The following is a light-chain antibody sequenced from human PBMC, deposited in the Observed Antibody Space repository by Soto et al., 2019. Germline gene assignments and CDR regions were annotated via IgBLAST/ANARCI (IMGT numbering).Light chain of an antibody. J-gene: IGLJ2*01. CDR3: TSYTSSPTYVV. CDR1: SSDVGGYNY. Sequence: QSVLTQPASVSGSPGQSITISCTGTSSDVGGYNYVSWYQQYPGKAPKLLIYEVSNRPSGVSNRFSGSKSGNTASLTISGLQAEDEADYYCTSYTSSPTYVVFGGGTQLTVL. CDR2: EVS. V-gene: IGLV2-14*01.